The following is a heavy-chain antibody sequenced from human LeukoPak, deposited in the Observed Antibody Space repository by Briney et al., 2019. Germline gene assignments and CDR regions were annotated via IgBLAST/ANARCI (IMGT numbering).Heavy chain of an antibody. J-gene: IGHJ3*02. Sequence: PSETLSLTCAVYGGPFSGYYWSWIRQPPGKGLEGIGEINHSGSTNYNPALKRRVTISVDTSKNQFSLKLSSVTAADTAVYYCARGRRYYYDSSGYWEAFDIWGQGTMVTVSS. V-gene: IGHV4-34*01. CDR2: INHSGST. CDR1: GGPFSGYY. D-gene: IGHD3-22*01. CDR3: ARGRRYYYDSSGYWEAFDI.